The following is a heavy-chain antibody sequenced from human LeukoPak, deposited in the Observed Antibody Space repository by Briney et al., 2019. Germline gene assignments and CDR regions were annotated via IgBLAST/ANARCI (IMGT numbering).Heavy chain of an antibody. CDR2: INHSGNT. D-gene: IGHD3-9*01. V-gene: IGHV4-34*01. J-gene: IGHJ4*02. CDR1: GGSFSGYY. Sequence: SQTLSLTCAVYGGSFSGYYWGWIRQPAGKVLGWIGEINHSGNTNYNPSLKSRVTISVDTSKNQFSLKLSSVTAADTAVYYCARGYYDILTGYHRREYYFDYWGQGTLVTVSS. CDR3: ARGYYDILTGYHRREYYFDY.